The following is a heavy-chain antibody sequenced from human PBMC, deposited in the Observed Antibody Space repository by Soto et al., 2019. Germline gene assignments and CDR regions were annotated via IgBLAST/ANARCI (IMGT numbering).Heavy chain of an antibody. Sequence: ASVKVSCKASGYTFTSYDINWVRQATGQGLEWMGWMNPNSGNTGYAQKFQGRVTMTRNTSISTAYMELSSLRSEDTAVYYCARGVSTVPNPPYYYYYMDVWGKGTTVTVSS. J-gene: IGHJ6*03. CDR2: MNPNSGNT. CDR1: GYTFTSYD. V-gene: IGHV1-8*01. D-gene: IGHD2-2*01. CDR3: ARGVSTVPNPPYYYYYMDV.